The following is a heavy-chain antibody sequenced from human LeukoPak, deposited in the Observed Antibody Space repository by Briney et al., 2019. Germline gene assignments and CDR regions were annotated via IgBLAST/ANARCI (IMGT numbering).Heavy chain of an antibody. Sequence: PGGSLRLSCAASGFTCSTYVRSWVRQAPGKGLEWLSLILHNGDSTYYADSVKGRFTISRDNSKNTLYLQMNSLRAEDTAVYYCARLSSFAFDIWGQGTMVTVSS. CDR1: GFTCSTYV. D-gene: IGHD3-16*02. CDR3: ARLSSFAFDI. V-gene: IGHV3-23*01. CDR2: ILHNGDST. J-gene: IGHJ3*02.